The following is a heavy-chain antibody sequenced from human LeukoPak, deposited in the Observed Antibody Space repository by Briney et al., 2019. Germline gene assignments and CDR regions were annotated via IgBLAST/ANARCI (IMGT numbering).Heavy chain of an antibody. CDR1: GGTFSSYA. CDR2: IIPIFGTA. V-gene: IGHV1-69*13. Sequence: ASVKVSCKASGGTFSSYAISWVRQAPGQGLEWMGGIIPIFGTANYAQKFQGRVTITADESTSTAYMELSSLRSEDTAVYYCARGPNPIVPASRCYFDYWGQGTLVTVSS. D-gene: IGHD2-2*01. CDR3: ARGPNPIVPASRCYFDY. J-gene: IGHJ4*02.